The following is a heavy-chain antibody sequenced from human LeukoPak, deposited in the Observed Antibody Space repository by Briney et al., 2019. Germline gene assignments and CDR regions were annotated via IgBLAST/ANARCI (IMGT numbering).Heavy chain of an antibody. CDR1: GFTFSSYA. Sequence: GGSLRLSCAASGFTFSSYAMSWVRQAPGKGLEWLSAISGSGGSTYYADSVKGRFTISRDNSKNTLYLQMNSLRAEDTAVYYCAKYDSNYSDQILIDYRGQGTLVTVSS. CDR2: ISGSGGST. V-gene: IGHV3-23*01. CDR3: AKYDSNYSDQILIDY. D-gene: IGHD4-11*01. J-gene: IGHJ4*02.